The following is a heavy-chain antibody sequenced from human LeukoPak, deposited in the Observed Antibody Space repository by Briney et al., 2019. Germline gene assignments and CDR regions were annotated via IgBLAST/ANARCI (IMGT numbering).Heavy chain of an antibody. J-gene: IGHJ5*02. V-gene: IGHV4-31*03. Sequence: PSQTLSLICTVSDGSINSGDYYWSWIRQHPGKGLEWIGYIYYSGSTYYNPSLKSRVTISVDTSKNQFSLKLSSVTAADTAVYYCAGETPYCSSTSCYLFGDLSLGWFDPWGQGTLVTVSS. D-gene: IGHD2-2*01. CDR3: AGETPYCSSTSCYLFGDLSLGWFDP. CDR1: DGSINSGDYY. CDR2: IYYSGST.